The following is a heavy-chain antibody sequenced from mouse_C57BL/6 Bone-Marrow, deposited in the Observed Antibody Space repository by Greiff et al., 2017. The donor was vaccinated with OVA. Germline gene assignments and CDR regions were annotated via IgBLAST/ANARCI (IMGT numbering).Heavy chain of an antibody. J-gene: IGHJ4*01. CDR3: ARQITTVVATDAMDY. V-gene: IGHV5-6*01. CDR2: ISSGGSYT. D-gene: IGHD1-1*01. CDR1: GFTFSSYG. Sequence: EVHLVESGGDLVNPGGSLKLSCAASGFTFSSYGMSWVRQTPDKRLEWVATISSGGSYTYYPDSVKGRFTISRDNAKNTLYLQMSSLKSEDTAMYYCARQITTVVATDAMDYWGQGTSVTVSS.